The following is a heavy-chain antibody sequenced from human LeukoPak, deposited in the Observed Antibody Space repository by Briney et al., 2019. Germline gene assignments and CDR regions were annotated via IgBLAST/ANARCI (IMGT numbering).Heavy chain of an antibody. Sequence: GGSLRLSCAASGFTFNSYSMNWVRQAPGKGLEWVSSISSSSSYIYYADSEKGRFTISRDNAKNSLYLQMNSLRAEDTAVYYCAIVPAGGDYWGQGTLVTISS. CDR1: GFTFNSYS. CDR2: ISSSSSYI. V-gene: IGHV3-21*01. CDR3: AIVPAGGDY. J-gene: IGHJ4*02. D-gene: IGHD2-2*01.